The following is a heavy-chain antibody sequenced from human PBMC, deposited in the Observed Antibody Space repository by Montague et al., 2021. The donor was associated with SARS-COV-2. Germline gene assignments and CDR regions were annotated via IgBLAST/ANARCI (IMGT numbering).Heavy chain of an antibody. Sequence: SLRLSCAASGFTFSSYAMSWVRQAPGKGLEWVSAISGSGGSTYYADSVKGRFTISRDNSKNTLYLQMNSLRAEDTAVYYCAKDWELRYFDWLSHGWFDRWGQGTLVTVSS. CDR1: GFTFSSYA. V-gene: IGHV3-23*01. D-gene: IGHD3-9*01. CDR3: AKDWELRYFDWLSHGWFDR. CDR2: ISGSGGST. J-gene: IGHJ5*02.